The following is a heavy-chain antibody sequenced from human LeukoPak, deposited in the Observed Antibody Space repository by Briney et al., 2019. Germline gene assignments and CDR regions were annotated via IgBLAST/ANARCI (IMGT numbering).Heavy chain of an antibody. D-gene: IGHD5-18*01. V-gene: IGHV3-23*01. CDR3: AKDTGYSYGSDFDY. Sequence: GGSLRLSCVASGFTFNTFPMSWVRQAPGKGLEWVSAISASGDNTYYADSVKGRFTISRDNSKNTLYLQMHSLRAEDTALYYCAKDTGYSYGSDFDYWGQGTLVTVSS. CDR2: ISASGDNT. CDR1: GFTFNTFP. J-gene: IGHJ4*02.